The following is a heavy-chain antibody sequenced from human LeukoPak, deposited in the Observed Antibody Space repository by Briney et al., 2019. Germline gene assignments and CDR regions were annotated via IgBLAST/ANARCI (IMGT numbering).Heavy chain of an antibody. J-gene: IGHJ5*02. V-gene: IGHV3-20*04. CDR3: ARGLDYSNANWFDP. Sequence: GGSLRLSCAASGFTFDDYGMSWVRHAPGKGPEWVSGINWNGGSTGYADSVKGRFTISRDNAKNSLYLQMNSLRAEDTALYYCARGLDYSNANWFDPWGQGTLVTVSS. D-gene: IGHD4-11*01. CDR1: GFTFDDYG. CDR2: INWNGGST.